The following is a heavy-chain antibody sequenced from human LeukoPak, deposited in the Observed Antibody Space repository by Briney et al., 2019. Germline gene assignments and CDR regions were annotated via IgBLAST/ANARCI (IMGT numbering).Heavy chain of an antibody. CDR2: IYDSETT. CDR3: ARDLGSRVAGWFDP. V-gene: IGHV4-59*06. J-gene: IGHJ5*02. CDR1: GGSLSSYY. D-gene: IGHD5-24*01. Sequence: AETLSLTCTVSGGSLSSYYWIWIRQHPGKGLEWVGYIYDSETTYYNPSLKSRVTISGDTSKNQLYLELSSVTAADTAVYYCARDLGSRVAGWFDPWGQGTLVTVSS.